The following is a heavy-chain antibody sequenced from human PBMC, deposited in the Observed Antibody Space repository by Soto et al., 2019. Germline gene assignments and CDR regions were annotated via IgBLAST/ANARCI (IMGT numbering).Heavy chain of an antibody. V-gene: IGHV4-59*01. J-gene: IGHJ5*02. CDR1: GGSISSYY. CDR3: ARVPGLGWFDP. CDR2: IYYSGST. Sequence: QVQLQESGPGLVKPSETLSLTCTVSGGSISSYYWRWIRQPPGKGLEWIGYIYYSGSTNYNPSLKSRVTISVDTSKNQFSLKLSSVTAADTAVYYCARVPGLGWFDPWGQGTLVTVSS. D-gene: IGHD3-16*01.